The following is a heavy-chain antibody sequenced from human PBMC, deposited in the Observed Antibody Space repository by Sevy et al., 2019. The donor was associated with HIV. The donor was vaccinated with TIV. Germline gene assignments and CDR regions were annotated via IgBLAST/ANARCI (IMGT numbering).Heavy chain of an antibody. D-gene: IGHD6-13*01. CDR3: ARGGSSWPYFDY. Sequence: GGSLRLACAASAFTFSSYPMNWVRLAPGKGLEWVSYISGLSNYIDYADSVKGRFTISRDNAKNSLYLQMNSLRVEDTAVYYCARGGSSWPYFDYWGQGTLVTVSS. CDR2: ISGLSNYI. J-gene: IGHJ4*02. V-gene: IGHV3-21*01. CDR1: AFTFSSYP.